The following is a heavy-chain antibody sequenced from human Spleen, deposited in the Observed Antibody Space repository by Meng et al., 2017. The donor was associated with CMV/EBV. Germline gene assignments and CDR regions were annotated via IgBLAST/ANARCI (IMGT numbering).Heavy chain of an antibody. J-gene: IGHJ4*02. CDR1: GGSISSSSYY. CDR3: ARGQLVSMIVVVISHFFDY. Sequence: SETLSLTCTVSGGSISSSSYYWGWIRQPPGKGLEWIGEISHIGMTSYNPAIKSRATISVDTSKNQFSLKLNSVTAADTAVYYCARGQLVSMIVVVISHFFDYWSQGTLVTVSS. CDR2: ISHIGMT. D-gene: IGHD3-22*01. V-gene: IGHV4-39*07.